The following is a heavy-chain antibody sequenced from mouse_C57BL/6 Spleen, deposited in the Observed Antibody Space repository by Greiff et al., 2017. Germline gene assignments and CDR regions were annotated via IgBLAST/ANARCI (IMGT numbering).Heavy chain of an antibody. V-gene: IGHV1-82*01. CDR1: GYAFSSSW. CDR3: ARGSYYGNYWAMDY. Sequence: VQLKESGPELVKPGASVKISCKASGYAFSSSWMNWVKQRPGKGLEWIGRIYPGDGDTNYNGKFKGKATLTADKSSSTAYMQLSSLTSEDSAVYFCARGSYYGNYWAMDYWGQGTSVTVSS. J-gene: IGHJ4*01. D-gene: IGHD2-10*01. CDR2: IYPGDGDT.